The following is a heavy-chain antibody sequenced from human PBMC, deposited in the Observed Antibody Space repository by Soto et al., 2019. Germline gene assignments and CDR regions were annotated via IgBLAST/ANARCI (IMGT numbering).Heavy chain of an antibody. Sequence: EVQLVESGGGLVKPGGSLRLSCAASGFTFSSYSMNWVRQAPGKGLEWVSSISSSSSYIYYADSVKGRFTISRDNAKNSLYLQMNSLRAEDTAVYYCAKNAGGSSWYGMEDYWGQGTLVTVSS. CDR3: AKNAGGSSWYGMEDY. CDR2: ISSSSSYI. CDR1: GFTFSSYS. D-gene: IGHD6-13*01. V-gene: IGHV3-21*04. J-gene: IGHJ4*02.